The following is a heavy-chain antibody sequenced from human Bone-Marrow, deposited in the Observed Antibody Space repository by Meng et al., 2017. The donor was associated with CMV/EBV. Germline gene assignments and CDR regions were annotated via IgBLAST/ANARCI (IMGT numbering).Heavy chain of an antibody. V-gene: IGHV3-43*01. CDR2: ISWDGRNT. CDR3: AKDMERYYDFWSNYYTPARNGMDV. CDR1: GFTFDDYT. D-gene: IGHD3-3*01. J-gene: IGHJ6*02. Sequence: GGSLRLSCAASGFTFDDYTMHWVRQAPGKGLEWVSLISWDGRNTYYADSVKGRFTISRDNKKNSLYLQMNSLRTEDTALYYCAKDMERYYDFWSNYYTPARNGMDVWGQGTTVTVSS.